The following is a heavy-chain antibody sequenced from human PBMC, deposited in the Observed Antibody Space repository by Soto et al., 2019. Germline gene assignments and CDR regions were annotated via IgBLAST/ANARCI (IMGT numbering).Heavy chain of an antibody. CDR1: GGTFSSYA. V-gene: IGHV1-69*12. CDR3: ASHWGQTKRYYYYGMDV. J-gene: IGHJ6*02. CDR2: IIPNFGTA. Sequence: QVQLVQSGAEVKKRGSSVKVSCKASGGTFSSYAISWVRQAPGQGLEWMGGIIPNFGTADYAQNFQGRVTITADESTSTAYMELSSLRSEDTAVYYCASHWGQTKRYYYYGMDVWGQGTTVTVSS. D-gene: IGHD7-27*01.